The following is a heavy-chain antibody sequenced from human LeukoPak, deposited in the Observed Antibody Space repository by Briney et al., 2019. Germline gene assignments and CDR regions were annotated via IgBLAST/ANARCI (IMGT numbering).Heavy chain of an antibody. V-gene: IGHV4-59*11. CDR2: IYYSGRT. J-gene: IGHJ3*01. D-gene: IGHD3-16*01. Sequence: SGTLSLTCSVSGGSISSHYWSWIRQPPGKGLEWIGYIYYSGRTNYSPSLKSRVTISVDTSRNKFSLKLTSVTAADTAVYYCARDSTMQLGAFDFWGQGTMVTVSS. CDR3: ARDSTMQLGAFDF. CDR1: GGSISSHY.